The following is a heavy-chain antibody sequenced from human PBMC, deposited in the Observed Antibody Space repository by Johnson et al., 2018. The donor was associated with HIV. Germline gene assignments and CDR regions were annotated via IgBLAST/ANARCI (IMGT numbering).Heavy chain of an antibody. D-gene: IGHD3-10*01. J-gene: IGHJ3*02. Sequence: QMQLVESGGGVVQPGRSLRLSCAASGFTFSSYGMHWVRQVPDKGLEWVAVISYDGTNQYHADSVKGRFTISRDNSKNTLYLQMNSLRAEDTALYYCAKSTQATIARESGPYGAFDIWGQGTMVTVSS. CDR2: ISYDGTNQ. CDR3: AKSTQATIARESGPYGAFDI. V-gene: IGHV3-30*18. CDR1: GFTFSSYG.